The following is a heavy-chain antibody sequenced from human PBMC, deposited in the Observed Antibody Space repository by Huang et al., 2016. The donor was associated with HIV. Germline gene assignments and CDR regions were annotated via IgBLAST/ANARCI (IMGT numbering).Heavy chain of an antibody. CDR2: VRSKAFGGAS. V-gene: IGHV3-49*03. Sequence: QLVESGGDSVQSGRSLRLSCSGFGFIFYDFAINWFRQSPGKGLELIGFVRSKAFGGASKSAPSVKDRFTVARDEAKKVAFLQMDNLQVDDTAIYYCSPSGDDYFYFYMDVWGNGTTVIVS. CDR1: GFIFYDFA. CDR3: SPSGDDYFYFYMDV. D-gene: IGHD4-17*01. J-gene: IGHJ6*03.